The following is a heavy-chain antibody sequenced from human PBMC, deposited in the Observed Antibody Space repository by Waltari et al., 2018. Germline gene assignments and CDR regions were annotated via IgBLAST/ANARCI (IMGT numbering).Heavy chain of an antibody. D-gene: IGHD4-4*01. CDR1: GVSVSSGGHS. Sequence: QLQLQESGSGLVKPSQTLSLTCAVSGVSVSSGGHSWGWVRQSPGKGRQWIWCRVQRGGTFYNPPPHRRVTIAVDRPKAGLSRKLAAVTAADTAVYSWARAQQYSYYFYHSLDVWGKGITVTVSS. J-gene: IGHJ6*03. CDR3: ARAQQYSYYFYHSLDV. CDR2: RVQRGGT. V-gene: IGHV4-30-2*06.